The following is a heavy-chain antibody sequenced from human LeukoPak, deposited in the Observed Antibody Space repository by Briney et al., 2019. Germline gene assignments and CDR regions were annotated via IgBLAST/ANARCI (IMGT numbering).Heavy chain of an antibody. V-gene: IGHV1-8*01. Sequence: ASVKVSCKASGYTFTSYDINWVRQATGQGLEWMGWMNPNSGNTGYAQKFQGRVTMTRNTSISTAYMGLSSLRSEDTAVYYCARGVGTTLYYYYYYYMDVWGKGTTVTVS. CDR2: MNPNSGNT. CDR3: ARGVGTTLYYYYYYYMDV. D-gene: IGHD1-1*01. CDR1: GYTFTSYD. J-gene: IGHJ6*03.